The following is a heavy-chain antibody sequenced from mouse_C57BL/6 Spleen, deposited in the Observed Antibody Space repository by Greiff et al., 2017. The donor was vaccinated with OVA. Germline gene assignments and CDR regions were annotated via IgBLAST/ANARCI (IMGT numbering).Heavy chain of an antibody. CDR2: IYPGDGDT. Sequence: QVQLKESGPELVKPGASVKISCKASGYAFSSSWMNWVKQRPGKGLEWIGRIYPGDGDTNYNGKFKGKATLTADKSSSTAYMQLSSLTSEDSAVYVCARRQGNYGGMDYWGQGTSVTVSS. CDR3: ARRQGNYGGMDY. CDR1: GYAFSSSW. V-gene: IGHV1-82*01. D-gene: IGHD2-1*01. J-gene: IGHJ4*01.